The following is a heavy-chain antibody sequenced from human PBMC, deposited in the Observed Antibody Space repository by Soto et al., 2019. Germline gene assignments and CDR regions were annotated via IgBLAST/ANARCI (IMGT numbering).Heavy chain of an antibody. CDR1: GFTFSSYS. CDR2: ISSSSSYI. V-gene: IGHV3-21*01. CDR3: ARGGGDYFIDWYFDL. Sequence: SLRLSCAASGFTFSSYSMNWVRQAPGKGLEWVSSISSSSSYIYYADSVKGRFTISRDNAKNSLYLQMNSLRAEDTAVYYCARGGGDYFIDWYFDLWGRGTLVTVSS. J-gene: IGHJ2*01. D-gene: IGHD4-17*01.